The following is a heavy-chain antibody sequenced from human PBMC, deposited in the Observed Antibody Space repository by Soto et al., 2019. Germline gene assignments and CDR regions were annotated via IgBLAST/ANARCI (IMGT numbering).Heavy chain of an antibody. CDR3: ATDGNNGNNWFDP. Sequence: GASVKVSCKVYGHTLVELSLNWVRHAPGKGLEWMGGFDPGNGQKFYAQRFQGRVIMTGDTSKETAYMELSSLRYEDTAVYYCATDGNNGNNWFDPWGQGTQVTVSS. J-gene: IGHJ5*02. CDR1: GHTLVELS. CDR2: FDPGNGQK. D-gene: IGHD1-20*01. V-gene: IGHV1-24*01.